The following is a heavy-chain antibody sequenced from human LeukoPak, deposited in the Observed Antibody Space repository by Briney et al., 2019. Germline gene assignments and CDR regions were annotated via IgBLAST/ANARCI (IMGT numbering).Heavy chain of an antibody. CDR1: GFTFSSYA. J-gene: IGHJ4*02. D-gene: IGHD3-22*01. CDR3: ARWSGSGYPFDY. Sequence: SGGSLRLSCAASGFTFSSYAMHWVRQAPGKGLEWVAVISYDGSNKYYADSVKGRFTISRDNSKNTLYLQMNSLRAEDTAVYYCARWSGSGYPFDYWGQGTLVTVSS. V-gene: IGHV3-30*04. CDR2: ISYDGSNK.